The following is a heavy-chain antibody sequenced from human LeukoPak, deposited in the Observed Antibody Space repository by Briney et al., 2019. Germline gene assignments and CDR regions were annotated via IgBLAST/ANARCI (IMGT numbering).Heavy chain of an antibody. CDR2: FDPEDGET. D-gene: IGHD2-21*01. V-gene: IGHV1-24*01. J-gene: IGHJ4*02. Sequence: ASVKVSCKASGGTFSSYAISWVRQAPGKGLEWMGGFDPEDGETIYAQKFQGRVTMTEDTSTDTAYMELSSLRSEDTAVYYCFILTFDYWGQGTLVTVSS. CDR1: GGTFSSYA. CDR3: FILTFDY.